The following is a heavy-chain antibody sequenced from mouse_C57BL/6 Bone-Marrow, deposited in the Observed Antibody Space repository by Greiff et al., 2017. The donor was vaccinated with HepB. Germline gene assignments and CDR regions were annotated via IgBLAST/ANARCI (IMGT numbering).Heavy chain of an antibody. CDR3: ARGIRFDY. Sequence: QVQLQQPGAELVMPGASVKLSCKASGYTFTSYWMHWVKQRPGQGLEWIGEIDPSDSYTNYNQKFKGKSTLTVDKSSSTAYMQLSSLTSEDSEVYYCARGIRFDYWGQGTTLTVSS. CDR2: IDPSDSYT. CDR1: GYTFTSYW. J-gene: IGHJ2*01. V-gene: IGHV1-69*01.